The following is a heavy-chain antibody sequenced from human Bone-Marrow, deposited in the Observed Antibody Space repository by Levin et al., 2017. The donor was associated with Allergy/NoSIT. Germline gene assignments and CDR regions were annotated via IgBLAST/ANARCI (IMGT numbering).Heavy chain of an antibody. Sequence: SETLSLTCTVSGGPFTNYYWSWIRQTPGEGLEWIGYIHHSGDTNQNPSLKSRVTMSIDVSKKQFSLKLNSVTAADTAVYYCASHRFTGSEGKDAFDMWGQGTVVTVAS. J-gene: IGHJ3*02. CDR1: GGPFTNYY. V-gene: IGHV4-59*01. D-gene: IGHD3-9*01. CDR3: ASHRFTGSEGKDAFDM. CDR2: IHHSGDT.